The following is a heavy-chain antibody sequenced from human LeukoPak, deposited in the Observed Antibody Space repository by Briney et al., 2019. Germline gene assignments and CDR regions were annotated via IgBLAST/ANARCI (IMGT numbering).Heavy chain of an antibody. CDR2: IKPDGSEK. J-gene: IGHJ4*02. CDR3: ARDRGSSGWYEFDY. D-gene: IGHD6-19*01. Sequence: GGSLRLSCAASGFTFSSHWMRWVRQAPGKGLGWVASIKPDGSEKYYVDSVKGRFTISRDSAKSSLYLQMNTLRAEDTAVYYCARDRGSSGWYEFDYWGQGTLVTVSS. V-gene: IGHV3-7*01. CDR1: GFTFSSHW.